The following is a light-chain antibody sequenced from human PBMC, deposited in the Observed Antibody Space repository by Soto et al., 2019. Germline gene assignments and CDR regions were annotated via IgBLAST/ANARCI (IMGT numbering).Light chain of an antibody. CDR3: QQYSTSPT. J-gene: IGKJ5*01. CDR1: QSFSNNY. Sequence: IGLKQSAGALSLSTGERATLSCRASQSFSNNYLAWYQQKPGQAPRRLIYGASSRATGIPDRFSGSGSGTDFTLTISRLEPEDFAVYYCQQYSTSPTFGEGTLLEIK. CDR2: GAS. V-gene: IGKV3-20*01.